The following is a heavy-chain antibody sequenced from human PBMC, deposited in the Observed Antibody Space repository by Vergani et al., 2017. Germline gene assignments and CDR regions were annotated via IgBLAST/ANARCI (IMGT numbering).Heavy chain of an antibody. J-gene: IGHJ6*03. Sequence: EVQLVQSGAEVKKPGESLKISCKGSGYSFTSYWIGWVRQMPGKGLEWMGIIYPGDSDTRYSPSFQGQVTISADKSISTAYLQWSSLKASDTAMYYCARFPPHYGDCYYYYMDVWGKGTTVTVSS. CDR1: GYSFTSYW. CDR3: ARFPPHYGDCYYYYMDV. CDR2: IYPGDSDT. V-gene: IGHV5-51*01. D-gene: IGHD4-17*01.